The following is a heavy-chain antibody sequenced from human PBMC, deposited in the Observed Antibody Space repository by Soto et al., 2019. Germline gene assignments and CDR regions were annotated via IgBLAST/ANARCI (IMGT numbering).Heavy chain of an antibody. D-gene: IGHD3-22*01. Sequence: GESLKISCKGSGYSFTSYWIGWVRQMPGKGLEWMGIIYPGDSDTRYSPSFQGQVTISADKSISTAYLQWSSLKASDTAMYYCARHRYYYDSSGHNYYYYGMDVWGQGTTVTVYS. CDR3: ARHRYYYDSSGHNYYYYGMDV. CDR2: IYPGDSDT. V-gene: IGHV5-51*01. CDR1: GYSFTSYW. J-gene: IGHJ6*02.